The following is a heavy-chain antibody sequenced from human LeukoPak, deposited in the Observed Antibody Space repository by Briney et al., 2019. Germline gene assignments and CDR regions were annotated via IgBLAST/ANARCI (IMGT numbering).Heavy chain of an antibody. Sequence: GSLRLSCAASGFTFSSYSMNWVRQAPGKGLEWVAMTSRDGSAEYYGDSVRGRFTISRDNSKNTLYLQMNSLRPEDTAVYHCAKDLYGSGWYNYFDPWGQGALVTVSS. CDR3: AKDLYGSGWYNYFDP. V-gene: IGHV3-30*18. CDR2: TSRDGSAE. J-gene: IGHJ5*02. D-gene: IGHD6-19*01. CDR1: GFTFSSYS.